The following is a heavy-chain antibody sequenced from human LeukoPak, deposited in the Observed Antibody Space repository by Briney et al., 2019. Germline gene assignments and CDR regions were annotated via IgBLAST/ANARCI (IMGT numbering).Heavy chain of an antibody. J-gene: IGHJ6*03. V-gene: IGHV3-7*01. D-gene: IGHD6-6*01. CDR1: RFTFNTYW. Sequence: GGSLRLSCAASRFTFNTYWMTWVRQAPGKRLQWVANIKQDGTEKYYVDSVKGRFTISRDNAKNSLYLQMNSLRAEDTAVYYYARAPISSHYYHFMDVWGKGTTVTVSS. CDR2: IKQDGTEK. CDR3: ARAPISSHYYHFMDV.